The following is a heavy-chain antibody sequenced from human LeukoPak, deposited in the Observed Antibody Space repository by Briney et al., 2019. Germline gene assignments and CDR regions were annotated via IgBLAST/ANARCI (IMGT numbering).Heavy chain of an antibody. CDR1: GGSISSYY. J-gene: IGHJ4*02. V-gene: IGHV4-4*07. CDR3: ARGVVVIIGKPSFDY. CDR2: IYTSGGT. Sequence: PSETLSLTCTVSGGSISSYYWSWIRQPAGKGLEWIGRIYTSGGTNYNPSLKSRVTISVDTSKNQFSLKLSSVTAADTAVYYCARGVVVIIGKPSFDYWGQGTLVTVSS. D-gene: IGHD3-22*01.